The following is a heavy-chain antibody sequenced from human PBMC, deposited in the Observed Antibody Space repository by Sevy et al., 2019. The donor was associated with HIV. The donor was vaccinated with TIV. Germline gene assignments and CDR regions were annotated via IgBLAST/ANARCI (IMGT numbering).Heavy chain of an antibody. D-gene: IGHD2-2*01. CDR2: IKSKTDGGTT. Sequence: GGSLRLSCAASGFTFSNAWMSWVRQAPGKGLEWVGRIKSKTDGGTTDYAAPVKGRFTISRDDSKNTLYLQMNSLKTEDTAVYYCTTAFGIVVVPAVPNDAFDIWGQGTMVTVSS. V-gene: IGHV3-15*01. CDR3: TTAFGIVVVPAVPNDAFDI. J-gene: IGHJ3*02. CDR1: GFTFSNAW.